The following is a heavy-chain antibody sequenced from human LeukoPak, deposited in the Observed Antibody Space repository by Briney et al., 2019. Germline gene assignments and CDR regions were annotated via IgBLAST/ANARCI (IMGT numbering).Heavy chain of an antibody. Sequence: GGSLRLSCAASGFTFSSYAMHWVRQAPGKGLEWVAVISYDGSNKYYADSVKGRFTISRDNSKNTLYLQMNSLRAEDTALYYCARGLEWLDYWGQGTLVTVSS. CDR1: GFTFSSYA. D-gene: IGHD3-3*01. CDR2: ISYDGSNK. J-gene: IGHJ4*02. CDR3: ARGLEWLDY. V-gene: IGHV3-30-3*01.